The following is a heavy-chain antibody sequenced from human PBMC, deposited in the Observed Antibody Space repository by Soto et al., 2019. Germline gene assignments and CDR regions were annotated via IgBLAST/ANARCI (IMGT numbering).Heavy chain of an antibody. CDR2: IYYSGST. CDR3: ARSGDCSSTSCYYFDY. Sequence: PSETLSLTCTVSGGSISSSSYYWGWIRQPPGKGLEWIGSIYYSGSTYYNPSLKSRVTISVDTSKNQFSLKLSSVTAADTAVYYCARSGDCSSTSCYYFDYWGQGTLVTVS. D-gene: IGHD2-2*01. CDR1: GGSISSSSYY. V-gene: IGHV4-39*01. J-gene: IGHJ4*02.